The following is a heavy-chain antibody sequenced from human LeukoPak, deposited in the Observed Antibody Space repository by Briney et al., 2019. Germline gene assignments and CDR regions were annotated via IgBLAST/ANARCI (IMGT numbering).Heavy chain of an antibody. CDR1: GYSISSGYY. Sequence: SETLSLTCTVSGYSISSGYYWDWIRQPPGKGLEWIGSIYHSGSTYYNVSLKSRVTISVDTSKNQFSLKLSSVTAADTAVYYCARTTVAPQRIDYWGQGTLVTVSS. CDR2: IYHSGST. V-gene: IGHV4-38-2*02. J-gene: IGHJ4*02. D-gene: IGHD4-23*01. CDR3: ARTTVAPQRIDY.